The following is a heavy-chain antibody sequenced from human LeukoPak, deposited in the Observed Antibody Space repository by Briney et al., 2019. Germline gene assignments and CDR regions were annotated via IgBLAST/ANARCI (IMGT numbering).Heavy chain of an antibody. J-gene: IGHJ4*02. V-gene: IGHV3-53*04. Sequence: GGSLRLSCAASGFTVSSNYMSWVRQAPGKGLEWVSVIYSGGSTYYADSVKGRFTISRHKSKNTPYLQMNSLRAEDTAVYYCARAGYFDSSGHYSSFDYWGQGTLVTVSS. CDR3: ARAGYFDSSGHYSSFDY. CDR1: GFTVSSNY. D-gene: IGHD3-22*01. CDR2: IYSGGST.